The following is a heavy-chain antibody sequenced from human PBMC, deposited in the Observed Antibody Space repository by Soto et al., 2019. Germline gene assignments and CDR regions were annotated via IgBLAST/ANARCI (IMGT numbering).Heavy chain of an antibody. Sequence: PGGSLRLSCVVSGFSFTNYPMSWVRQAPGEGLEWVSSLRGNDTLYSDSVKGRFSISRDDSRNTLYLQLSSLRADDSAVYYCATLNSAVNLLDLWGQGTLVTVSS. V-gene: IGHV3-23*01. CDR3: ATLNSAVNLLDL. J-gene: IGHJ5*02. CDR1: GFSFTNYP. D-gene: IGHD2-21*01. CDR2: LRGNDT.